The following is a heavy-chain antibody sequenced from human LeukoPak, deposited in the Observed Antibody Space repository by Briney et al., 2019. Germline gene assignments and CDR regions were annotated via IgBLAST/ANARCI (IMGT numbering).Heavy chain of an antibody. D-gene: IGHD3-10*01. CDR2: IKQDGSEK. J-gene: IGHJ4*02. CDR3: ARASRNYYGSGTPRRALDY. Sequence: PGGSLTLSCAASGLTFSSYWMSWLRQAPGKGLEWVANIKQDGSEKYYVDSVKGRFTISRDNAKNSLYLQMNSLRAEDTAVYYCARASRNYYGSGTPRRALDYWGQGTLVTVSS. CDR1: GLTFSSYW. V-gene: IGHV3-7*01.